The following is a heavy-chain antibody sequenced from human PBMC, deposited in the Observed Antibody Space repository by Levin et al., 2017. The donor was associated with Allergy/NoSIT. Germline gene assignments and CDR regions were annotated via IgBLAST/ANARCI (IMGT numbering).Heavy chain of an antibody. J-gene: IGHJ4*02. V-gene: IGHV3-23*01. CDR3: SKAVFDS. Sequence: GESLKISCVASGFTFSNYGMNWVRRAPGRGLEWVSLMSGVNDATFYADSVKGRFTISRDNSKNTLYLQMRSLTTDDTAVYFCSKAVFDSWGQGSLVTVSS. CDR2: MSGVNDAT. CDR1: GFTFSNYG.